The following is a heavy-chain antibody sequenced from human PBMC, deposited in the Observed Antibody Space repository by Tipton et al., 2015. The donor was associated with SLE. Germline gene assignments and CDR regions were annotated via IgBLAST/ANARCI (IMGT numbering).Heavy chain of an antibody. V-gene: IGHV4-59*01. CDR1: GGSISSYY. D-gene: IGHD3-10*01. Sequence: TLSLTCTVSGGSISSYYWSRIRQPPGKGLEWIGYIYYSGSTNYNPSLKSRVTISVDTSKTQFSLKLSSVTAADTAVYYCARGRASMVQKDWGQGTLVTVSS. CDR2: IYYSGST. J-gene: IGHJ4*02. CDR3: ARGRASMVQKD.